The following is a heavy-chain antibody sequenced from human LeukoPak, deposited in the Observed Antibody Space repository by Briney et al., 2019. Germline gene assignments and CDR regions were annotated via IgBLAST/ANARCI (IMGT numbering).Heavy chain of an antibody. V-gene: IGHV3-74*01. Sequence: GGSLGLSCAASGFTFSSYWMHWVRQAPGKGLVWVSRINSDGSSTSYADSVKGRFTISRDNAKNTLCLQMNSLRAEDTALYYCARGGSGYSYGYNYWGQGTLVTVSS. J-gene: IGHJ4*02. CDR3: ARGGSGYSYGYNY. CDR2: INSDGSST. CDR1: GFTFSSYW. D-gene: IGHD5-18*01.